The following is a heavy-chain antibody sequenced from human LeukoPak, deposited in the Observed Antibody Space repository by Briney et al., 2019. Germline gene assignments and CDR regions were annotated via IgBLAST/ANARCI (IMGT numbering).Heavy chain of an antibody. J-gene: IGHJ4*02. V-gene: IGHV3-23*01. CDR2: ICYSAGDT. CDR1: GGIVTNYA. Sequence: GGSLRLSCTASGGIVTNYAMTWVRQAPGQGLEWVSTICYSAGDTYYADSVKGRFTISRDYSMNTLYLQMTSLRDDDTALYYCAKDDGGRHHGVDHWGQGTLVTVSS. D-gene: IGHD4-23*01. CDR3: AKDDGGRHHGVDH.